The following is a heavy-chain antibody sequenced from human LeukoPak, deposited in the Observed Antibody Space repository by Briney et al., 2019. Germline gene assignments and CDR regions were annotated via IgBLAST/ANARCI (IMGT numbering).Heavy chain of an antibody. Sequence: ASVKVSCKVSGYTLTELSMHWVRQAPGKGLEWMGGFDPEDGETIYAQKFQGRVTMTEDTSTDTAYMELSSLRSEDTAVYYCATDFGTTGTTVFDYWGQGTLVTVSS. D-gene: IGHD1-1*01. CDR3: ATDFGTTGTTVFDY. CDR1: GYTLTELS. V-gene: IGHV1-24*01. CDR2: FDPEDGET. J-gene: IGHJ4*02.